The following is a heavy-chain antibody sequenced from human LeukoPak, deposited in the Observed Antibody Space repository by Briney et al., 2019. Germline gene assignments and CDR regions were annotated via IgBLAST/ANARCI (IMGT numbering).Heavy chain of an antibody. D-gene: IGHD3-22*01. CDR1: GYTLTELS. CDR3: ATHYDSSGYYYVQVPLGY. CDR2: FDPEDGET. J-gene: IGHJ4*02. Sequence: ASVKVSCKVSGYTLTELSMHWVRQAPGKGLEWMGGFDPEDGETIYAQKFQGRVTMTEDTSTDTAYMELSSLRSEDTAVYYCATHYDSSGYYYVQVPLGYWGQGTLVTVSS. V-gene: IGHV1-24*01.